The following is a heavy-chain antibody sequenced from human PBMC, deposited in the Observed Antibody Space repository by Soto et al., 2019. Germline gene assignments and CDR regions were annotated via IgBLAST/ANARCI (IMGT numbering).Heavy chain of an antibody. CDR3: ARDPGFRFGYSYAFAMDV. V-gene: IGHV1-18*01. CDR2: ISGYNGNT. J-gene: IGHJ6*02. D-gene: IGHD5-18*01. Sequence: ASVKVSCKASGYTFSNYGISWVRQGPGQGLEWMGWISGYNGNTHYEEKVQDRIKMTTDTSTSTTYLELRSLRSDDTAVYFCARDPGFRFGYSYAFAMDVWGQGTTVTVSS. CDR1: GYTFSNYG.